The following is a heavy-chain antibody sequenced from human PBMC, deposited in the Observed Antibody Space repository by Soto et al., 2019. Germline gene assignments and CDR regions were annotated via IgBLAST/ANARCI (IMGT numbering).Heavy chain of an antibody. CDR2: IHYSGNT. D-gene: IGHD2-2*01. V-gene: IGHV4-59*01. CDR1: GGSFISYF. CDR3: ARMNQLAPKRNAFDI. J-gene: IGHJ3*02. Sequence: QMQLQESGPGLVKSSETLSLTCTVSGGSFISYFWTWVRQSPGKGLQWIGYIHYSGNTNYNPSLKSRLSMSVDKSKNQFSLRLTSVTAADTAVYYCARMNQLAPKRNAFDIWGRGTMVTVSS.